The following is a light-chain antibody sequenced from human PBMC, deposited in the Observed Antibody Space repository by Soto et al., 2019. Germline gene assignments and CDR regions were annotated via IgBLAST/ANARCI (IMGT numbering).Light chain of an antibody. J-gene: IGKJ4*01. V-gene: IGKV3-15*01. CDR2: GVS. CDR1: QSFSSN. Sequence: EIVMRQSPATLSVSPGERATLSCRASQSFSSNLAWYQQKPGQAPRLLIFGVSTRATGIPPRFSASGSGTEFTLTISSLQSEDFGVYYCQQYNEWPLTFGGGTKVDIK. CDR3: QQYNEWPLT.